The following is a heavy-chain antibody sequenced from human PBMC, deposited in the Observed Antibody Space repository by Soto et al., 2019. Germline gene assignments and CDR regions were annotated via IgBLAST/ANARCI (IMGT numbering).Heavy chain of an antibody. Sequence: GSVKVSCKASGYTFTSYDINWVRQATGQGLEWMGWMNPNSGNTGYAQKFQGRVTMTRNTSISTAYMELSSLRSEDTAVYYCARILSYGYYYYYYGMDVWGQGTTVTVSS. V-gene: IGHV1-8*01. D-gene: IGHD1-26*01. J-gene: IGHJ6*02. CDR1: GYTFTSYD. CDR2: MNPNSGNT. CDR3: ARILSYGYYYYYYGMDV.